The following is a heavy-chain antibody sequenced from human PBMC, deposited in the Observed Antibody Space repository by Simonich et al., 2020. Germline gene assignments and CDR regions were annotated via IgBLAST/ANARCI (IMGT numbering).Heavy chain of an antibody. D-gene: IGHD2-2*01. Sequence: VQLVESGGGLVQPWGSLRLSCAASGFTFSSYWMHWVRQGPGKGSGVVSINNRKGRSNSKADTLKGRFNISRDNAKNTLYLQMNSLGAEDTAVYYCASFNVVPAADAFDIWGQGTMVTVSS. CDR1: GFTFSSYW. V-gene: IGHV3-74*01. J-gene: IGHJ3*02. CDR3: ASFNVVPAADAFDI. CDR2: NNRKGRSN.